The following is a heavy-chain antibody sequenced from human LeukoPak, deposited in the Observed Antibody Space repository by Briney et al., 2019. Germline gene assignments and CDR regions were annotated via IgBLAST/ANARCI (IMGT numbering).Heavy chain of an antibody. D-gene: IGHD2-21*02. V-gene: IGHV3-23*01. CDR1: GFTFSSYD. J-gene: IGHJ4*02. Sequence: LRVSCVASGFTFSSYDMSWVRQAPGKRLEWLSVIRGSGNIAYYADSVKGRFTVSRDNAKNTLYLQMNSLRAEDTALYYCAKPVLTAINFFDCWGQGALVTVSS. CDR2: IRGSGNIA. CDR3: AKPVLTAINFFDC.